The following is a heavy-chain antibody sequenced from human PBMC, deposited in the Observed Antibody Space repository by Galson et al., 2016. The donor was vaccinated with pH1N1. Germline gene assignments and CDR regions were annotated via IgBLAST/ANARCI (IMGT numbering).Heavy chain of an antibody. CDR2: VNPGGSTI. D-gene: IGHD4-17*01. CDR3: ARQYDFGDYRGNAFDI. CDR1: GYSFISQW. V-gene: IGHV5-51*07. Sequence: QSGAEVKKPGESLKISCKASGYSFISQWIAWVHQVPGKGLEWVGVVNPGGSTIRYSPSFQGQVTISSDKSISTAYLQWISLRASDTAMYYCARQYDFGDYRGNAFDIWGQGTVVIVSS. J-gene: IGHJ3*02.